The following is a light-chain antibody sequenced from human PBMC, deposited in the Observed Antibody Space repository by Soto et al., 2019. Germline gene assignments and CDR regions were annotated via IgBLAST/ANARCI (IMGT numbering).Light chain of an antibody. V-gene: IGKV3-20*01. CDR1: ESISSSY. Sequence: VLTQSPGALSLPPRERATLSCRATESISSSYLAWYQQKPGQAPRLLIYGASSRATGIPDRFSGSGSGTDFTLTISRLEPEDFAVYYCQQYGRSPTTFGQRTKVDIK. CDR3: QQYGRSPTT. J-gene: IGKJ1*01. CDR2: GAS.